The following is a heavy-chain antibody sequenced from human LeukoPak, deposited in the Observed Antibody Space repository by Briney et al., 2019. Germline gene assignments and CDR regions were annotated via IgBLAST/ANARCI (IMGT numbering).Heavy chain of an antibody. V-gene: IGHV4-34*01. J-gene: IGHJ5*02. D-gene: IGHD2-2*01. CDR1: GGSFSGYY. CDR2: INDSGST. CDR3: AVVPAAMGWWFDP. Sequence: SETLSLSCAVYGGSFSGYYLSWVRQPPGKGLEWTGDINDSGSTNYNPSPEKRVSTLLGTTKNHFFLKLMSVTAADTAVDYFAVVPAAMGWWFDPWGQGTPVTVSS.